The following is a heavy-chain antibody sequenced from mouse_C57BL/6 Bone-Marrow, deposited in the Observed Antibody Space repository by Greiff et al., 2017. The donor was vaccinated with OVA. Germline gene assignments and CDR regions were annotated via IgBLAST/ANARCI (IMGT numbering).Heavy chain of an antibody. CDR1: GYTFTSYW. D-gene: IGHD3-2*02. J-gene: IGHJ3*01. V-gene: IGHV1-69*01. CDR2: IDPSDSYN. Sequence: QVQLQQPGAELVMPGASVKLSCKASGYTFTSYWMHWVKQRPGQGLEWIGEIDPSDSYNNYNQQFKGKSTLTVEKSSSTAYMQLSSLTSEDSAVYYCARIDSSGPFAYWGQGTLVTVSA. CDR3: ARIDSSGPFAY.